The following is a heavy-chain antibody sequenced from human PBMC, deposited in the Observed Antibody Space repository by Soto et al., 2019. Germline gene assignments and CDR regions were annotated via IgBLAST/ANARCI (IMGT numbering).Heavy chain of an antibody. D-gene: IGHD5-18*01. CDR2: INHSGST. Sequence: QVQLQQWGAGLLKPSETLSLTCAVYGGSFSGYYWSWIRQPPGKGLEWIGEINHSGSTNYNPSLKIRVTISVDTSKHQFSLKLSSVTAADTAGYYCARVGYSYGYDYWGQGTLVTVSS. V-gene: IGHV4-34*01. CDR3: ARVGYSYGYDY. CDR1: GGSFSGYY. J-gene: IGHJ4*02.